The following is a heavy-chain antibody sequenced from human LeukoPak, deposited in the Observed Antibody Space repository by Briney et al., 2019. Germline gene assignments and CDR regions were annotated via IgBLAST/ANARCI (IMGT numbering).Heavy chain of an antibody. Sequence: GGSLRLSCAASGFTFSSYGMHWVRQAPGKGLEWVAFIRYDGSNKYYADSVKGRFTISRDNSKNTLYLQMNSLRAEDTAVYYCAKDFNYDFWSGYIDYWGQGTLVTVSS. D-gene: IGHD3-3*01. J-gene: IGHJ4*02. V-gene: IGHV3-30*02. CDR3: AKDFNYDFWSGYIDY. CDR1: GFTFSSYG. CDR2: IRYDGSNK.